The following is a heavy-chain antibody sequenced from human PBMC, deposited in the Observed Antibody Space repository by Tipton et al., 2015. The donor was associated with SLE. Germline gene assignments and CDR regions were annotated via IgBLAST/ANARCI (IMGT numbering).Heavy chain of an antibody. Sequence: TLSLTCTVSGGSISSGDYYWSRIRQTPGKGLEWIGYIYYSGSTYYNPSLKSRVTISVDTSKNQFSLKLSSVTAADTAVYYCARDRYCTNGVCYPTGNDAFDIWGQGTMITVSS. CDR3: ARDRYCTNGVCYPTGNDAFDI. CDR2: IYYSGST. CDR1: GGSISSGDYY. D-gene: IGHD2-8*01. J-gene: IGHJ3*02. V-gene: IGHV4-30-4*01.